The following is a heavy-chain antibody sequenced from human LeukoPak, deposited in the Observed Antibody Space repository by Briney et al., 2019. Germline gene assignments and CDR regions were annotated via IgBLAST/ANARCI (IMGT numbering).Heavy chain of an antibody. V-gene: IGHV4-59*12. D-gene: IGHD2-2*01. CDR3: ARVVPAAINWFDP. CDR2: IYYSGST. J-gene: IGHJ5*02. CDR1: GGSISSYY. Sequence: SETLSLTCTVSGGSISSYYWSWIRQPPGKGLEWIGSIYYSGSTYYNPSLKSRVTISVDTSKNQFSLKLSSVTAADTAVYYCARVVPAAINWFDPWGQGTLVTVSS.